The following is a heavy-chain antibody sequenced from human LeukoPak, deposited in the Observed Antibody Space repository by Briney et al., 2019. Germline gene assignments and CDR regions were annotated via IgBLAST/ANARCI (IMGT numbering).Heavy chain of an antibody. V-gene: IGHV4-39*07. CDR2: MYDSGRI. J-gene: IGHJ1*01. CDR1: GDSISSSNYY. CDR3: ARAPSSSRVTFQH. Sequence: KPSETLSLTCSVSGDSISSSNYYWGWIRQPPGKGLEWLGSMYDSGRIYYNPSLKSRVTISVDTSKNQFSLKLSSVTAADTAVYYCARAPSSSRVTFQHWGQGTLVTVSS. D-gene: IGHD6-13*01.